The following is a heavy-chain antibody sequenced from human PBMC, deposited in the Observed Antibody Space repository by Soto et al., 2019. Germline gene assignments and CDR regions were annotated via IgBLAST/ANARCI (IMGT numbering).Heavy chain of an antibody. V-gene: IGHV4-34*01. D-gene: IGHD2-2*01. CDR3: ASDTSRYCSSTSCGTSIGMDV. J-gene: IGHJ6*02. CDR2: INPSGST. Sequence: SQTLSLTCAVYARSSSGYYWSWIRQPPGKGLEWIVEINPSGSTNYNPSFETRVTISVDTSKNQFSLKLSSVTAADTAVYYCASDTSRYCSSTSCGTSIGMDVWGQGTTVT. CDR1: ARSSSGYY.